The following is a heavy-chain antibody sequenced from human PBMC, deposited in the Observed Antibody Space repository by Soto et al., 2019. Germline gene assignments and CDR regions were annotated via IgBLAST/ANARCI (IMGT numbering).Heavy chain of an antibody. CDR3: ARVRITMVRGAPGWFDP. D-gene: IGHD3-10*01. V-gene: IGHV4-34*01. CDR1: GVSFSGYY. J-gene: IGHJ5*02. CDR2: INHSGST. Sequence: PSETLSLTCAVYGVSFSGYYWSWIRQPPGKGLEWIGEINHSGSTNYNPSLKSRVTISVDTSKNQFSLKLSSVTAADTAVYYCARVRITMVRGAPGWFDPWGQGTLVTVSS.